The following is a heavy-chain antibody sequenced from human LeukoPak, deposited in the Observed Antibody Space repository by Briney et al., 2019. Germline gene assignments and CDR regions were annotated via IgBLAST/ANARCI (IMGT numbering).Heavy chain of an antibody. CDR3: IADTAESSAYPFDY. CDR1: GFTFTYAW. J-gene: IGHJ4*02. Sequence: GGSLRLSCAASGFTFTYAWMSWVRQAPGKGLECVGRIISKTSGGTTEYAAPVKGRFTISRDDSTDTVYLQMNSLETEDTAVYYCIADTAESSAYPFDYWGQGTTVTVSS. D-gene: IGHD3-22*01. CDR2: IISKTSGGTT. V-gene: IGHV3-15*01.